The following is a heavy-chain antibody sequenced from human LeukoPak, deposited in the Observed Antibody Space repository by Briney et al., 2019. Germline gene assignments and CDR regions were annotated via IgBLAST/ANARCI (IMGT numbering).Heavy chain of an antibody. CDR1: GGTFSSYA. Sequence: SSVKASCKASGGTFSSYAISWVRQAPGQGLEWMGRIIPILGIANYAQKFQGRVTITADKSTSTAYMELSSLRSEDTAVYYCARYYDSSGSYFDYWGQGTLVTVSS. V-gene: IGHV1-69*04. J-gene: IGHJ4*02. CDR3: ARYYDSSGSYFDY. D-gene: IGHD3-22*01. CDR2: IIPILGIA.